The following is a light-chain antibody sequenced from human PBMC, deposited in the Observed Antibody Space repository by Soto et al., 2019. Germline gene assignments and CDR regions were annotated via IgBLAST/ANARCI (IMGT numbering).Light chain of an antibody. CDR3: SSYTGSSTVV. V-gene: IGLV2-14*01. CDR1: SNDIGGYNY. J-gene: IGLJ2*01. CDR2: EVS. Sequence: ALTQPASVSESPGQSITISCTGTSNDIGGYNYVSWYQHHPGKAPKLMIYEVSNRPSGVSHRFSGSKSGNTASLTISGLQAEDEADYYCSSYTGSSTVVFGGGTKLTVL.